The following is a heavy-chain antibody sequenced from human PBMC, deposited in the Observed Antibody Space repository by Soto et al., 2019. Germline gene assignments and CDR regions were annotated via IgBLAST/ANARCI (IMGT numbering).Heavy chain of an antibody. D-gene: IGHD6-13*01. CDR1: GGSISSGGYY. V-gene: IGHV4-31*03. CDR2: IYYSGNT. J-gene: IGHJ4*02. Sequence: KPSETLSLTCTASGGSISSGGYYWIWIRQHPGKGLDWIGHIYYSGNTYYNPSLKSRVTIPVDTSKNQFSLKLSSVTAADTAVYYCARDAGIYSSTHWGQGTLVTVSS. CDR3: ARDAGIYSSTH.